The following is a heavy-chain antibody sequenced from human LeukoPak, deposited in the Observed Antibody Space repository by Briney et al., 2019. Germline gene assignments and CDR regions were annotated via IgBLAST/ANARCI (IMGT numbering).Heavy chain of an antibody. J-gene: IGHJ4*02. CDR2: LISKTSGGTT. Sequence: GGSRTLSCAASGLTFANAWMSWVRQAPGKGLEWVARLISKTSGGTTDYAAPVKGRFTISRDDSKTTLYLQMNSLKTEDTAVYYCTTYRYNYGSTGYSYFDFWGQGTLVTVSS. CDR1: GLTFANAW. D-gene: IGHD5-18*01. V-gene: IGHV3-15*01. CDR3: TTYRYNYGSTGYSYFDF.